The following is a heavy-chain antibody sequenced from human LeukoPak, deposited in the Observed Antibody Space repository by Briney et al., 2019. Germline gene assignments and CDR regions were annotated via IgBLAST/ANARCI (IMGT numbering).Heavy chain of an antibody. J-gene: IGHJ3*02. CDR2: ISISSTTI. CDR3: ARDQGMVNDAFDI. CDR1: GFTFSSYS. V-gene: IGHV3-48*02. Sequence: GGSLRLSCEASGFTFSSYSMNWVRQAPGKGLEWVSYISISSTTIYYVDSVQGRFTISRDNAKNSLYLQMNSLRDEDTAVYYCARDQGMVNDAFDIWGQGTLVTVSS. D-gene: IGHD3-10*01.